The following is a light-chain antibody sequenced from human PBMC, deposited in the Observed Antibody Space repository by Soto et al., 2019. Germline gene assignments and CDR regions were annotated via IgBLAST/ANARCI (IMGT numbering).Light chain of an antibody. CDR1: SSNIGSNY. Sequence: QPVLTQPPSASGTPGQRVTISCSGSSSNIGSNYVYWYQQLPGTAPKLLIYRNNQRPSGVPDRFSGSKSGTSASLTVSGLQAEDEADYYCSSYTGNNNLVVFGGGTKLTVL. V-gene: IGLV1-47*01. J-gene: IGLJ2*01. CDR3: SSYTGNNNLVV. CDR2: RNN.